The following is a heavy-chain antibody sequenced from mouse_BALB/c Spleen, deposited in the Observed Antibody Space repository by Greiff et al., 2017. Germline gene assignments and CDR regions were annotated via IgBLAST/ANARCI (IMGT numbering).Heavy chain of an antibody. J-gene: IGHJ3*01. Sequence: EVQLVESGGGLVQPGGSLKLSCAASGFTFSSYGMSWVRQTPDKRLELVATINSNGGSTYYPDSVKGRFTISRDNAKNTLYLQMSSLKSEDTAMYYCAREELGRWGFAYWGQGTLVTVSA. D-gene: IGHD4-1*01. CDR1: GFTFSSYG. V-gene: IGHV5-6-3*01. CDR2: INSNGGST. CDR3: AREELGRWGFAY.